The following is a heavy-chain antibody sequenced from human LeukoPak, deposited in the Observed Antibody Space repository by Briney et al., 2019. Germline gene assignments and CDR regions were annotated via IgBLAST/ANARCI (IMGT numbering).Heavy chain of an antibody. J-gene: IGHJ6*03. CDR2: ISGSGGST. V-gene: IGHV3-23*01. CDR3: ARGYCSTTSCYTPDV. Sequence: GGSLRLSCAASGFTFSSYAMSWVRQAPGKGLEWVSAISGSGGSTYYADSVKGRFTISRDNSKNTLYLQMNSLRAEDTAVYYCARGYCSTTSCYTPDVWGKGTTVAVSS. CDR1: GFTFSSYA. D-gene: IGHD2-2*02.